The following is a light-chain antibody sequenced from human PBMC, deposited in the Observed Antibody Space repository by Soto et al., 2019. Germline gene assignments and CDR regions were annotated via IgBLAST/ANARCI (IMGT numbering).Light chain of an antibody. CDR3: QHYNSYSEA. CDR1: QTISSW. J-gene: IGKJ1*01. V-gene: IGKV1-5*03. CDR2: KAS. Sequence: DIQMTQSPSTLSGSVGDRVTITCRAGQTISSWLALYQKKPGKAPKFRTFKASTLKMGAPSRFRGSGFGTEFTLTISSLQPDDFATYYCQHYNSYSEAFGQGTK.